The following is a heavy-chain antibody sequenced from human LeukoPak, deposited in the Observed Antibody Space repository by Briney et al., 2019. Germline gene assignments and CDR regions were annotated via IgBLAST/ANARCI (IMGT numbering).Heavy chain of an antibody. V-gene: IGHV3-53*01. CDR1: GFTVSSNY. Sequence: PGGSLRLSCAASGFTVSSNYMSWVRQAPGKGLEWVPVIYSGGSTYYADSVKGRFTISRDNSKNTLYLQMNSLRAEDTAVYYCARVEQWLVGNAFDIWGQGTMVTVSS. J-gene: IGHJ3*02. CDR3: ARVEQWLVGNAFDI. D-gene: IGHD6-19*01. CDR2: IYSGGST.